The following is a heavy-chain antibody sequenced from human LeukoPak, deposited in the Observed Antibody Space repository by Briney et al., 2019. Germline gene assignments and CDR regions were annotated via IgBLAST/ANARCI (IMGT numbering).Heavy chain of an antibody. CDR1: GGSISSSNW. J-gene: IGHJ5*02. V-gene: IGHV4-4*02. CDR2: IYHSGST. D-gene: IGHD3-10*01. Sequence: PSGTLSLTCAVSGGSISSSNWWSWVRQPPGKGLEWIGEIYHSGSTNYNPSLKSRVTISVDTSKNQFSLKLSSVTAADTAVYYCARDLANYYGSGSGYNWFDPWGQGTLVTVSS. CDR3: ARDLANYYGSGSGYNWFDP.